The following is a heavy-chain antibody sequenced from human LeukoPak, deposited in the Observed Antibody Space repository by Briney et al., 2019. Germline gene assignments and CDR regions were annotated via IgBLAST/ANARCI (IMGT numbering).Heavy chain of an antibody. J-gene: IGHJ4*02. V-gene: IGHV4-34*01. D-gene: IGHD1-26*01. Sequence: SETLSLTCAVYGGSFSGYYWSWIRQPPGKGLEWIGEINHSGSTNYNPSLKSRVTISVDKSKNQFSLKLSSVTAADTAVYYCARDGRFPPEPLPRYFDYWGQGTLVTVSS. CDR1: GGSFSGYY. CDR2: INHSGST. CDR3: ARDGRFPPEPLPRYFDY.